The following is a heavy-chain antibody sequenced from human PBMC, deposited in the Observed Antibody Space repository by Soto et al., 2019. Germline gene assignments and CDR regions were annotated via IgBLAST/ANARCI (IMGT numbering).Heavy chain of an antibody. J-gene: IGHJ6*02. CDR1: GGSIISSSDY. D-gene: IGHD1-26*01. Sequence: PSETLALTCTVSGGSIISSSDYWGWIRQPPGKGLEWIGSIYYSGSTYYNPSLKSRVTISVDTSKNQFSLKLSSVTAADTAVYYCARHLPVGAMDYYYGMDFWGQGTSV. CDR2: IYYSGST. V-gene: IGHV4-39*01. CDR3: ARHLPVGAMDYYYGMDF.